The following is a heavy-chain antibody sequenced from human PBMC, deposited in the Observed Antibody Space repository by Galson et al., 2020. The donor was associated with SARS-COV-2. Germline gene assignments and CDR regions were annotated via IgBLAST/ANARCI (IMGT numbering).Heavy chain of an antibody. V-gene: IGHV3-11*01. J-gene: IGHJ4*02. CDR2: ITSSGYTT. Sequence: GGSLRLSCAASGFSFSDYYMSWVRQAPGKGLEWVSYITSSGYTTYYADSVKGRFTISRDNAKNSLFLEMNSLRADDTAVYFCVRDRVQLGAVDYFDYWGQGTLVTVSS. CDR1: GFSFSDYY. CDR3: VRDRVQLGAVDYFDY. D-gene: IGHD1-26*01.